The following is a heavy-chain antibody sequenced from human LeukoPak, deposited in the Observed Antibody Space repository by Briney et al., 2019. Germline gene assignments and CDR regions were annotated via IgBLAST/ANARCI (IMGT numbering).Heavy chain of an antibody. CDR3: ATRGGDFWSGFEN. CDR2: FDPEQAKT. D-gene: IGHD3-3*01. Sequence: GASVKVSCKVSGDSLTDLNIQWVREAPGKGLECLGGFDPEQAKTIYAQNFQGRVTMTEDASTDTAYKELNRLKSDDTAVYYCATRGGDFWSGFENWGQGTLVTVSS. CDR1: GDSLTDLN. V-gene: IGHV1-24*01. J-gene: IGHJ4*02.